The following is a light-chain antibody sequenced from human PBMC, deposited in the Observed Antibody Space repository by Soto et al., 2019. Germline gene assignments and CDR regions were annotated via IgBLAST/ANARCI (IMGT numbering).Light chain of an antibody. V-gene: IGLV1-44*01. CDR1: SSNIGSNT. CDR2: SSD. J-gene: IGLJ2*01. CDR3: AAWDDSLTGVV. Sequence: QSVLTQSPSASGTPGQRVSISCSGSSSNIGSNTVNWYQQLPGTAPKLLIYSSDQRPSGVPDRFSGSRSGTSASLAISGLQSEDEADYYCAAWDDSLTGVVFGGGTKLTVL.